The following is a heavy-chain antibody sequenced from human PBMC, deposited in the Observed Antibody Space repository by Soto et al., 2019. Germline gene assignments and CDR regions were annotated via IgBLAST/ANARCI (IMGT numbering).Heavy chain of an antibody. D-gene: IGHD5-18*01. CDR2: IKQDGSEK. V-gene: IGHV3-7*03. CDR1: GFTFSNYW. CDR3: ARVDTALDHFGMEV. Sequence: PGGSLRLSCAASGFTFSNYWMSWVRQAPGKGLEWVANIKQDGSEKYYVDSVKGRFTISRDNAKNSLYLQMNSLRAEDTAVYYCARVDTALDHFGMEVWGQGTTVTVS. J-gene: IGHJ6*02.